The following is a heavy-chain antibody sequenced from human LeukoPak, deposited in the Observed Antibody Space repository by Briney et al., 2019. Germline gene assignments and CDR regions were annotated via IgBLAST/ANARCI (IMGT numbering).Heavy chain of an antibody. CDR2: IRQDGSEK. J-gene: IGHJ4*02. Sequence: GGTLRLSCAASGFTFSTYWLSWVRQAPGRVLEGVANIRQDGSEKYYVDSVKGRFTISRDNAKNSLYLQMNSLRAEDTAVYYCARGIVGATTVGYWGQGTLVTVSS. CDR1: GFTFSTYW. CDR3: ARGIVGATTVGY. V-gene: IGHV3-7*04. D-gene: IGHD1-26*01.